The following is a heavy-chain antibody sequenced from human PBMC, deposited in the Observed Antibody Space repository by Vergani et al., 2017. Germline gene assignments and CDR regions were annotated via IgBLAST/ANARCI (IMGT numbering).Heavy chain of an antibody. CDR1: GGSFSGYY. CDR3: ARDQYSSSSGWFDP. Sequence: QVQLQQWGAGLLKPSETLSLTCAVYGGSFSGYYWSWIRQPPGKGLEWIGEINHSGNTNYNPSLKSRVTISVDTSKNQFSLKLSSVTAADTAVYYCARDQYSSSSGWFDPWGQGTLVTVSS. V-gene: IGHV4-34*01. J-gene: IGHJ5*02. CDR2: INHSGNT. D-gene: IGHD6-6*01.